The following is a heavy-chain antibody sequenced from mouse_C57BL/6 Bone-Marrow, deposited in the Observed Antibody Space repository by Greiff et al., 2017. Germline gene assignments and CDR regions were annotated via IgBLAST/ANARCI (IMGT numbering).Heavy chain of an antibody. CDR3: TTDGDYGEYYFDY. Sequence: VQLQQSGAELVRPGASVKLSCTASGFNIKDDYMHWVKQRPEQGLEWIGRIDPEYGETEYAPKFQGQDTITADTSTNTAYLQLSSLTSEDTAVYYCTTDGDYGEYYFDYWGQGTTLTVSS. J-gene: IGHJ2*01. V-gene: IGHV14-4*01. CDR2: IDPEYGET. CDR1: GFNIKDDY. D-gene: IGHD2-13*01.